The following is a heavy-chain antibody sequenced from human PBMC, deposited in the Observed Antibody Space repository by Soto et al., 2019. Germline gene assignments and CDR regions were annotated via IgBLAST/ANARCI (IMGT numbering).Heavy chain of an antibody. V-gene: IGHV1-69*02. J-gene: IGHJ1*01. CDR2: IIPILGIA. D-gene: IGHD6-13*01. Sequence: QVQLVQSGAEVKKPGSSVKVSCKASGGTFSSYTISWVRQAPGQGLEWMGRIIPILGIANYAQKFQGRVTITADKSTSTAYMGLSSLRSEDTALYYWAGPGIAAAGAEYFQHWGQGTLVTVSS. CDR1: GGTFSSYT. CDR3: AGPGIAAAGAEYFQH.